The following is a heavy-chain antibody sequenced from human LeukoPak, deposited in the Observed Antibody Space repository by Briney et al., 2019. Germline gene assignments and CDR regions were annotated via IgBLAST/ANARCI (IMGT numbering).Heavy chain of an antibody. V-gene: IGHV1-2*02. J-gene: IGHJ2*01. CDR3: VRGRLPRLAAPDNWYFDL. CDR1: GYTFTGYY. Sequence: ASVKVSCKASGYTFTGYYMHWVRQAPGQGLEWMGWINPNSGGTNYAQKFQGRVTMTRDTSISTAYMELSSLRSEDTAVYYCVRGRLPRLAAPDNWYFDLWGRGTLITVSS. D-gene: IGHD6-13*01. CDR2: INPNSGGT.